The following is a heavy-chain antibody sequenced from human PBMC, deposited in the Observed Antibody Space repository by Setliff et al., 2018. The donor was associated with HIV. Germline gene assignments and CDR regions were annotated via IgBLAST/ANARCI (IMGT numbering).Heavy chain of an antibody. D-gene: IGHD6-13*01. V-gene: IGHV4-4*07. CDR2: IHTSDTT. CDR1: GVSTSIHY. Sequence: SETLSLTCTVSGVSTSIHYWVWIRQPAGRGLEWIGRIHTSDTTRYNPSLQSRVAMLVDTSKNQFSLKLTSVSAADTAVYHCARGVAAAGMLMDVWGKGTTVTVSS. J-gene: IGHJ6*03. CDR3: ARGVAAAGMLMDV.